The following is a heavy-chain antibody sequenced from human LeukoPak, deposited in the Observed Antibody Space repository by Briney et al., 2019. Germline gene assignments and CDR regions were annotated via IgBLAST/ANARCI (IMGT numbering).Heavy chain of an antibody. J-gene: IGHJ4*02. V-gene: IGHV3-7*01. CDR1: GFTFSSYG. Sequence: GGSLRLSCAASGFTFSSYGMHWVRQAPGKGLEWVANINQDGSEKHYVDSVKGRFTISRDNAKNSLYLEMSSLRVEDTAVYFCARLRSLDKWGQGTLVTVS. CDR3: ARLRSLDK. D-gene: IGHD5-24*01. CDR2: INQDGSEK.